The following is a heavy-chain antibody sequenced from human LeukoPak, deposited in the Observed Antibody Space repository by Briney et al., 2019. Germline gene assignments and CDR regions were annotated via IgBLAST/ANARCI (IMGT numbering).Heavy chain of an antibody. J-gene: IGHJ5*02. D-gene: IGHD3-3*01. Sequence: ASVKVSCTASGYTFTSYDINWVRQATGQGLEWMGWMNPNSGNTGYAQKFQGRVTMTRNTSISTAYMELSSLRSEDAAVYYCARGGGPYLEWLLYRLRWFDPWGQGTLVTVSS. CDR2: MNPNSGNT. CDR1: GYTFTSYD. CDR3: ARGGGPYLEWLLYRLRWFDP. V-gene: IGHV1-8*01.